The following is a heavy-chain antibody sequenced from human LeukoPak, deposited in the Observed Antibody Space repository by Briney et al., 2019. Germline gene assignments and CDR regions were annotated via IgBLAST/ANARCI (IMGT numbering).Heavy chain of an antibody. Sequence: ASVKASCKASNYSFTSYGISWVRQAPGQGLEWMAWINAYNGDTNYAQKLQGRVTLTTETSTSTAYMELRSLRSDDTAVYYCARDGSGVWFDYWGQGTLVTVSS. D-gene: IGHD3-10*01. CDR2: INAYNGDT. CDR3: ARDGSGVWFDY. CDR1: NYSFTSYG. J-gene: IGHJ4*02. V-gene: IGHV1-18*01.